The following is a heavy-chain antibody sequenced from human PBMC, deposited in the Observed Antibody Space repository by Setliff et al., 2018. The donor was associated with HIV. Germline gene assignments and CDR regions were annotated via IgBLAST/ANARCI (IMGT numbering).Heavy chain of an antibody. CDR3: ARGSYTVRIDY. J-gene: IGHJ4*02. CDR2: IYSNGRT. D-gene: IGHD3-10*01. V-gene: IGHV4-61*02. CDR1: GGSITSGSYY. Sequence: PSETLSLTCTVSGGSITSGSYYWSWIRQPAGKGLEWIGRIYSNGRTTHNSSLKSRVTISRDTSENQFSLRLSSVTAADTAVYYCARGSYTVRIDYWGQGTRVTVSS.